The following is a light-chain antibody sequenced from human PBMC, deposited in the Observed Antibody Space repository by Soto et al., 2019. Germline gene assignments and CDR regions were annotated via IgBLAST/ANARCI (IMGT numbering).Light chain of an antibody. V-gene: IGLV2-14*01. CDR2: DVS. Sequence: QSALTQPASVSGSPGQSITIYCTGNSSDVGGYNYVSWYQQHPGKAPKLMIYDVSNRPSGVSNRFSGSKSGNTASLTISGLQAEDEADYYCSSYTSSSTLYVFGTGTKLTVL. CDR1: SSDVGGYNY. J-gene: IGLJ1*01. CDR3: SSYTSSSTLYV.